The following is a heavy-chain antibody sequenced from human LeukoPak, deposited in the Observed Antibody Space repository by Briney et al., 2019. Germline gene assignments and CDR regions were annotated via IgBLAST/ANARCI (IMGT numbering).Heavy chain of an antibody. Sequence: KASESLSLTCGASGCTFSRYYWSWIRQPPGKGLEWVGNIYYSGTTNYNPSLKSRVTISVDKSKNHFSLNLSSVTAADTAVYYCAGLLGESGAAGRFDPWGQGTLVTVSS. CDR3: AGLLGESGAAGRFDP. CDR2: IYYSGTT. CDR1: GCTFSRYY. V-gene: IGHV4-59*08. D-gene: IGHD5-12*01. J-gene: IGHJ5*02.